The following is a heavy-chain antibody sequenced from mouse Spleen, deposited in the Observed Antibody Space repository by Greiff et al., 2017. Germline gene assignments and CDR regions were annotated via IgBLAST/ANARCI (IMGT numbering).Heavy chain of an antibody. Sequence: VQLKESGPELEKPGASVKISCKASGYSFTDYNMNWVKQSNGKSLEWIGVINPNYGTTSYNQKFKGKATLTVDQSSSTAYMQLNSLTSEDSAVYYCARYSNYLYAMDYWGQGTSVTVSS. D-gene: IGHD2-5*01. J-gene: IGHJ4*01. CDR1: GYSFTDYN. CDR3: ARYSNYLYAMDY. CDR2: INPNYGTT. V-gene: IGHV1-39*01.